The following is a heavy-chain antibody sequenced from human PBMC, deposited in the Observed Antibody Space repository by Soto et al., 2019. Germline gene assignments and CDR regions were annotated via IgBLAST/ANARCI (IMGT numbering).Heavy chain of an antibody. CDR2: INPSGAST. D-gene: IGHD3-10*01. J-gene: IGHJ3*02. V-gene: IGHV1-46*02. CDR3: AIDYNAYQRQHVFDI. Sequence: QVQLVQSGAEVKKPGASVKVACKASGYSFNSYYMHWVRQAPGQGPEWMGVINPSGASTSYAQKFQGRVTMTRDTSTSTVYMELSSLRSEDTALYYCAIDYNAYQRQHVFDIWGQGTLVTVSS. CDR1: GYSFNSYY.